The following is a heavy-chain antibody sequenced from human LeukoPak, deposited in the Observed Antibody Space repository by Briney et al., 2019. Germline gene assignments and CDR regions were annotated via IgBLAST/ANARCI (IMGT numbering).Heavy chain of an antibody. CDR2: IWYDGSNK. J-gene: IGHJ4*02. D-gene: IGHD4-23*01. V-gene: IGHV3-33*08. CDR1: GFTFSSYE. CDR3: ARDGINGNYYFDY. Sequence: PGGSLRLSCAASGFTFSSYEMNWVRQAPGEGLEWVAIIWYDGSNKYYADSVKGRFTISRDNSKNLVSLQMNSLSAEDAAVYYCARDGINGNYYFDYWGQGTLVTVSS.